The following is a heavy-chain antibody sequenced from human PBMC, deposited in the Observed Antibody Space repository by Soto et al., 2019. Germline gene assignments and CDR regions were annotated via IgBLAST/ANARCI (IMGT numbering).Heavy chain of an antibody. D-gene: IGHD6-19*01. CDR1: GYTFTSYD. Sequence: ASVKVSCKASGYTFTSYDINWVRQATGQGLEWMGWMNPNSGNTGYAQKFQGRVTMTRNTSISTAYMELSSLRSGDTAVYYCVRVGYSSGWYEYHDAVDIWGQGTMVTVSS. CDR2: MNPNSGNT. J-gene: IGHJ3*02. V-gene: IGHV1-8*01. CDR3: VRVGYSSGWYEYHDAVDI.